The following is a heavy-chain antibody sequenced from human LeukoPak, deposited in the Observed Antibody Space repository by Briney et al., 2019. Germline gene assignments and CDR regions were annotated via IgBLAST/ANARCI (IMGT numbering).Heavy chain of an antibody. V-gene: IGHV4-59*08. CDR1: GGSISSYY. J-gene: IGHJ4*02. Sequence: KSSETLSLTCTVSGGSISSYYWSWIRQPPGKGLEWIGYIYYSGSTNYNPSLKSRVTISVDTSKNQFSLKLSSVTAADTAVYYCARPGVGATADYWGQGTLVTVSS. D-gene: IGHD1-26*01. CDR2: IYYSGST. CDR3: ARPGVGATADY.